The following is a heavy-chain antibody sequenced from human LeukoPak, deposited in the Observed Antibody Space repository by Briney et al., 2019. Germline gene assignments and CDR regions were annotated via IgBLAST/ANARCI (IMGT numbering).Heavy chain of an antibody. V-gene: IGHV1-2*02. D-gene: IGHD1-26*01. J-gene: IGHJ3*02. Sequence: ASVKVSCKASGYTFTGYYMHWVRQAPGQGLEWMGWINPNSGGTNYAQKFQGRVTMTRDTSISTAYMELRSLRSDDTAVYYCAREDRRGSAGRWRGAAFDIWGQGTMVTVSS. CDR2: INPNSGGT. CDR3: AREDRRGSAGRWRGAAFDI. CDR1: GYTFTGYY.